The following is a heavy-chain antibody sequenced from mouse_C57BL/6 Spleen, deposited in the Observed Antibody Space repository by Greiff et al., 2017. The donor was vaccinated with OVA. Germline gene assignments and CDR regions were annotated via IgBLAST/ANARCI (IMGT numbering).Heavy chain of an antibody. V-gene: IGHV3-6*01. CDR2: ISYDGSN. J-gene: IGHJ3*01. D-gene: IGHD1-1*01. CDR3: ARDGDYGSSYRFAY. CDR1: GYSITSGYY. Sequence: ESGPGLVKPSQSLSLTCSVTGYSITSGYYWNWIRQFPGNKLEWMGYISYDGSNNYNPSLKNRISITRDTSKNQFFLKLNSVTTEDTATYYCARDGDYGSSYRFAYWGQGTLVTVSA.